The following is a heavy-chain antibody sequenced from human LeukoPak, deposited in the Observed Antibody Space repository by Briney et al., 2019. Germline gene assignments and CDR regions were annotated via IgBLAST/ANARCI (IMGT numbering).Heavy chain of an antibody. CDR3: ARGRYFDWSIYYFDY. J-gene: IGHJ4*02. Sequence: GASVKVSCKASGGTFSSYAISWVRQAPGQGLEWMGGIIPIFGTANYAQKFQGRVTITADESTSTAYMELSSLRSEDTAVYYCARGRYFDWSIYYFDYWGQGTLVTVPS. V-gene: IGHV1-69*13. CDR1: GGTFSSYA. CDR2: IIPIFGTA. D-gene: IGHD3-9*01.